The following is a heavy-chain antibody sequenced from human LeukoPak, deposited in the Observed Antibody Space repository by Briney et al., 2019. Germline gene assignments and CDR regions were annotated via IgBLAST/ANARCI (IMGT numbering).Heavy chain of an antibody. Sequence: GGSLRLSCAASGFTFTTYAMSWVRQAPGKGLEWVSAISGSGDSTSYADSVKGRLTISRDNTKNTLYLQMYSLRAEDTAVYYCARAKPKNMVRGLIMRRESRYYFDYWGQGTLVTVSS. CDR3: ARAKPKNMVRGLIMRRESRYYFDY. D-gene: IGHD3-10*01. CDR1: GFTFTTYA. V-gene: IGHV3-23*01. J-gene: IGHJ4*02. CDR2: ISGSGDST.